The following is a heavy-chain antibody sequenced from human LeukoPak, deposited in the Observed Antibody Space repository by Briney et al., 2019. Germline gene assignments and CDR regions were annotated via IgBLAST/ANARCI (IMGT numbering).Heavy chain of an antibody. D-gene: IGHD3-22*01. J-gene: IGHJ4*02. CDR3: ATDVAYYDSSGYYGVFDY. CDR2: FDPEDGET. V-gene: IGHV1-24*01. CDR1: GYTFTSYY. Sequence: ASVKVSCKASGYTFTSYYMHWVRQAPGKGLEWMGGFDPEDGETIYAQKFQGRVTMTEDTSTDTAYMELSSLRSEDTAVYYCATDVAYYDSSGYYGVFDYWGQGTLVTVSS.